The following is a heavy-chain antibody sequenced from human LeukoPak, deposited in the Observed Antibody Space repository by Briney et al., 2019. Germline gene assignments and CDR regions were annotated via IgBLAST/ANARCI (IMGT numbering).Heavy chain of an antibody. Sequence: SGGSLRLSCAASGFTFSSYGMHWVRQASGKGLEWVAVIWYDGSNKYYADSVKGRFTISRDNSKNTLYLQMNSLRGKDTAVYYCARGGRRFWGQGTLVTVSS. D-gene: IGHD3-16*01. CDR3: ARGGRRF. J-gene: IGHJ4*02. CDR1: GFTFSSYG. V-gene: IGHV3-33*01. CDR2: IWYDGSNK.